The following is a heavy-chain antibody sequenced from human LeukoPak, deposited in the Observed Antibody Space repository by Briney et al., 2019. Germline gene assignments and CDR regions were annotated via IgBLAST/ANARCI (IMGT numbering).Heavy chain of an antibody. CDR2: IDANGVTT. Sequence: PGGSLRLSCAGSAFTFSNYWMHWVSRTPGKGLVWVSRIDANGVTTSYADSVKGRFTISRDNANGTLYLQMNSLRADDTGLYFCGRARGGYSAIDYWGQGSLVTVSS. J-gene: IGHJ4*02. CDR1: AFTFSNYW. V-gene: IGHV3-74*01. CDR3: GRARGGYSAIDY. D-gene: IGHD4-11*01.